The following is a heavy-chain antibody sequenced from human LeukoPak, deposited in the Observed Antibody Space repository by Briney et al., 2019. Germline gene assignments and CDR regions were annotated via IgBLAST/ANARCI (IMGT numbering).Heavy chain of an antibody. CDR1: GSTFSSYS. CDR2: ISSSSSYI. Sequence: GGSLRLSCAASGSTFSSYSMNWVRQAPGKGLEWVSSISSSSSYIYYADSVKGRFTISRDNAKNSLYLQMNSLGAEDTAVYYCARGSWCSSTSCYFDYWGQGTLVTVSS. D-gene: IGHD2-2*01. V-gene: IGHV3-21*01. CDR3: ARGSWCSSTSCYFDY. J-gene: IGHJ4*02.